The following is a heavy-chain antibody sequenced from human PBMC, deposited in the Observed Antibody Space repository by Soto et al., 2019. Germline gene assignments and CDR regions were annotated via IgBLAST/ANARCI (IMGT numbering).Heavy chain of an antibody. CDR2: ISYDGSNK. V-gene: IGHV3-30*03. J-gene: IGHJ4*02. D-gene: IGHD3-10*01. CDR1: GFTFSSYG. CDR3: ATTYYYGSGSVY. Sequence: GGSLRLSCAASGFTFSSYGMHWVRQAPGKGLEWVAVISYDGSNKYYADSVKGRFTISRDNSKNTLYLQMNSLRAEDTAVYYCATTYYYGSGSVYWGQGTLVTVSS.